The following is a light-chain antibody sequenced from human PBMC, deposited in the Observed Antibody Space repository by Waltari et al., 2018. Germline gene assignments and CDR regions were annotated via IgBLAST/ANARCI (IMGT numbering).Light chain of an antibody. CDR1: SSAVGAYNY. Sequence: QSALTQPRSVSGSPGQSVTISCTGTSSAVGAYNYVSWYQQHPGKAPKLMIYDVSKRPSGGPDRFAGSKSGNTASLTISGLEAEDEADYYCCSYAGSYTVVFGGGTKLTVL. V-gene: IGLV2-11*01. J-gene: IGLJ2*01. CDR2: DVS. CDR3: CSYAGSYTVV.